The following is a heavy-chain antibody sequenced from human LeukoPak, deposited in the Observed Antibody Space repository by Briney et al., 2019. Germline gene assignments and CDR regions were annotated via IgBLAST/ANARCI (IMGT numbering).Heavy chain of an antibody. D-gene: IGHD6-13*01. Sequence: GGSLRLSCAASGFTFSSYAMHWVRQAPGKGLEWVAVISFDGSNKYYADSVKGRFTISRDNSKNTLYLQMNSLRAEDTAVYYCARVSHSSSWNYYYYMDVWGKGTTVTVSS. CDR1: GFTFSSYA. CDR2: ISFDGSNK. CDR3: ARVSHSSSWNYYYYMDV. J-gene: IGHJ6*03. V-gene: IGHV3-30-3*01.